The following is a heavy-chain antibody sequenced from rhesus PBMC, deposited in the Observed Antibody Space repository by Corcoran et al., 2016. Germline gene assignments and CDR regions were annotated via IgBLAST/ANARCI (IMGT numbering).Heavy chain of an antibody. CDR3: ARRYSSASGYFDY. J-gene: IGHJ4*01. Sequence: QVQLQESGPGLVKPSETLSLTCAVSGGSISGGYYWGWIRQHPGKGLAWGGNIYGTGASTEHNLSLRSRDTISKDTSTSQFSRKLSSETAADPAVYCCARRYSSASGYFDYWGQGVLVTVSS. CDR1: GGSISGGYY. CDR2: IYGTGAST. D-gene: IGHD6-31*01. V-gene: IGHV4S7*01.